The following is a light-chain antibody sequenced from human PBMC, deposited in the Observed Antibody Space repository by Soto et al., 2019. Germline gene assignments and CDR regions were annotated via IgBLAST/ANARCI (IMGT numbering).Light chain of an antibody. CDR2: GAS. CDR1: QSVSSN. J-gene: IGKJ1*01. V-gene: IGKV3-15*01. Sequence: EIVITQSPATLSVSPGERATLSCRASQSVSSNLAWYQQKPGQAPRLLIYGASTRATGIPARFSGSGSGTEFTLTISSLQSEDFAVYYCQQYRSWPSSFGQGTKVDIK. CDR3: QQYRSWPSS.